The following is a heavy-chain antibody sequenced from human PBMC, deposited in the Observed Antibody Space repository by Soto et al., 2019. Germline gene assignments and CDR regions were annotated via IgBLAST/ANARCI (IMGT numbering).Heavy chain of an antibody. J-gene: IGHJ4*01. D-gene: IGHD4-17*01. CDR3: SFQESTTVTTFEF. V-gene: IGHV3-15*01. CDR2: IKSKTDGGTI. CDR1: GFTFNNVW. Sequence: EVQLVESGGGLVKPGGSLRLSCEASGFTFNNVWMSWIRQAPGKGLEWVGRIKSKTDGGTIDYAAPVKGRFTISRDDSKNTLYLQMTSLKNEDTAVYYCSFQESTTVTTFEFWGHGTLVTVSS.